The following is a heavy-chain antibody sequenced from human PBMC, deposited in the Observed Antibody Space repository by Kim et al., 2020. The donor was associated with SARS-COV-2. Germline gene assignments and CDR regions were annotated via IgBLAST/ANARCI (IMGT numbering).Heavy chain of an antibody. CDR1: GGSISSYY. J-gene: IGHJ4*02. D-gene: IGHD6-19*01. CDR2: IYYSGST. V-gene: IGHV4-59*08. Sequence: SETLSLTCTVSGGSISSYYWSWIRQPPGKGLEWIGYIYYSGSTNYNPSLKSRVTISVDTSKNQFSLKLSSVTAADTAVYYCARLWYSSGWYPFDYWGQGTLVTVSS. CDR3: ARLWYSSGWYPFDY.